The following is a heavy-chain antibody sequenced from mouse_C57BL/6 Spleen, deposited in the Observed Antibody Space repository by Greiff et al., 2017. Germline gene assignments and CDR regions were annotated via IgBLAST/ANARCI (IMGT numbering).Heavy chain of an antibody. CDR3: ARAPLTFYYAMDY. Sequence: EVKLVESGGGLVKPGGSLKLSCAASGFTFSDYGMHWVRQAPEKGLEWVAYISSGSSTIYYADTVKGRFTISRDNAKNTLFLQMTSLRSEDTAMYYCARAPLTFYYAMDYWGQGTSVTVSS. V-gene: IGHV5-17*01. J-gene: IGHJ4*01. CDR2: ISSGSSTI. CDR1: GFTFSDYG. D-gene: IGHD1-3*01.